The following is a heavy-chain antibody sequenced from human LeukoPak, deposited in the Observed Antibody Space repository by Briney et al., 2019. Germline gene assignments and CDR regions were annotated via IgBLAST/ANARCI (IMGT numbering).Heavy chain of an antibody. Sequence: SETLSLTCAVYGGSFSGYYWSWIRQPPGQGLEWIGEINHSGSTNYNPSLKSRVTISVDTSKNQFSLKLSSVTAADTAVYYCASRPLYDYYDSSGYYSCVHDYWGQGTLVTVSS. CDR2: INHSGST. CDR1: GGSFSGYY. CDR3: ASRPLYDYYDSSGYYSCVHDY. D-gene: IGHD3-22*01. J-gene: IGHJ4*02. V-gene: IGHV4-34*01.